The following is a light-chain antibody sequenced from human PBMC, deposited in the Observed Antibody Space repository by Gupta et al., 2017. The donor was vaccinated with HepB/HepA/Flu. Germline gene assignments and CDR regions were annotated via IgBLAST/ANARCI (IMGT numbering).Light chain of an antibody. Sequence: EIVMTQSPATLSVSPGERATLSCRASQSVNSNLAWYQQKPGQAPRLLIYGASTRATGIPASFSGSGSGTEFTLTISSLQSEDFAVYYCQQYNNWPCSFGQGTKLEIK. CDR3: QQYNNWPCS. CDR1: QSVNSN. V-gene: IGKV3-15*01. J-gene: IGKJ2*04. CDR2: GAS.